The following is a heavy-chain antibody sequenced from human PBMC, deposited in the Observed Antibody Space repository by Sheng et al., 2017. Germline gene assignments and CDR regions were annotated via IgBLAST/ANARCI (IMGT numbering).Heavy chain of an antibody. CDR1: GGTFSSYA. Sequence: QVQLVQSGAEVKKPGSSVKVSCKASGGTFSSYAISWVRQAPGQGLEWMGGIIPIFGTANYAQKFQGRVTITTDESTSTAYMELSSLRSEDTAVYYCARGGSVYWLWFRELSPFDYWGQGTLVTVSS. D-gene: IGHD3-10*01. V-gene: IGHV1-69*05. CDR3: ARGGSVYWLWFRELSPFDY. CDR2: IIPIFGTA. J-gene: IGHJ4*02.